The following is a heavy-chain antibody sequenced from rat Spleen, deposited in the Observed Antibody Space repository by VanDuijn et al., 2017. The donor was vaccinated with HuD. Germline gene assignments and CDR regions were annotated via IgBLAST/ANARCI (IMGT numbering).Heavy chain of an antibody. CDR2: ITNTGDST. J-gene: IGHJ2*01. Sequence: EVQLVESGGGRVQPGRSLKLSCVASGITFTNYWMTWIRQAPGKGLEWIASITNTGDSTYYLDSVKGRFTISRNNAKTTLYLQMDSLRSEDTATYYCARRHYGYTDYFDYWGQGVMVTVSS. D-gene: IGHD1-9*01. V-gene: IGHV5-31*01. CDR3: ARRHYGYTDYFDY. CDR1: GITFTNYW.